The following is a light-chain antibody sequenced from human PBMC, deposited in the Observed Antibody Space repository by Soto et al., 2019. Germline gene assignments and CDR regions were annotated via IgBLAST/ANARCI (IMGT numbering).Light chain of an antibody. J-gene: IGKJ5*01. CDR1: QSVSHK. CDR3: QQYGGTPPIT. V-gene: IGKV3-15*01. Sequence: EMVLTQSPTTLSESPGEKATLSCRASQSVSHKLAWYQQKPGQAPRLLIYDTSTRATGIPARFSGSGSGTEFTLTISRLEPEDFAVYYCQQYGGTPPITFGQGTRLEIK. CDR2: DTS.